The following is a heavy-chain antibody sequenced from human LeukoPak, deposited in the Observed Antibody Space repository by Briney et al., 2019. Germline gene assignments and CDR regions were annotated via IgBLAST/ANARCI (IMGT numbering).Heavy chain of an antibody. Sequence: SETLSLTCTVSGGSISSYYWSWIRQPPGKGLEGIGGIYTSGSTNYNPSLKSRVTMSVDTSKNQFSLKLSSVTAADTAVYYCARGIVVVPAAVDNWFDPWGQGTLVTVSS. CDR3: ARGIVVVPAAVDNWFDP. D-gene: IGHD2-2*01. CDR1: GGSISSYY. J-gene: IGHJ5*02. V-gene: IGHV4-4*07. CDR2: IYTSGST.